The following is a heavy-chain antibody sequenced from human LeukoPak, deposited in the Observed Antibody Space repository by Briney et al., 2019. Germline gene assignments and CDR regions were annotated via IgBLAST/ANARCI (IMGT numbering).Heavy chain of an antibody. V-gene: IGHV3-30-3*01. CDR3: AREGAAGDYYYYGMDV. Sequence: GRSLRLSCAASGFTFSSYSMHWVRQPPGKGLEWVADISYDGSNKYYADSVKGRFTISRDNSKNTLYLQMNSLRAEDTAVYYCAREGAAGDYYYYGMDVWGQGTTVTVSS. J-gene: IGHJ6*02. CDR2: ISYDGSNK. D-gene: IGHD6-25*01. CDR1: GFTFSSYS.